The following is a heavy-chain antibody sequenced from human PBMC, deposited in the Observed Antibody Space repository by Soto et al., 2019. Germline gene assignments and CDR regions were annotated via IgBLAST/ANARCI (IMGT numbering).Heavy chain of an antibody. CDR1: GFTFSSYG. CDR2: ISYDGSNK. J-gene: IGHJ4*02. Sequence: PGGSLILSCAASGFTFSSYGMHWVRQAPGKGLEWVAVISYDGSNKYYADSVRGRFTISRDNSKNTLYLQMNSLRAEDTAVYHCAKERSGSYNSLDYWGQGTLVTVSS. CDR3: AKERSGSYNSLDY. D-gene: IGHD1-26*01. V-gene: IGHV3-30*18.